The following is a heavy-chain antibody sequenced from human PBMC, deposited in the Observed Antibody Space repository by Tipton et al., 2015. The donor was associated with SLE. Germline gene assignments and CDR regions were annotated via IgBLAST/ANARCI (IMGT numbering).Heavy chain of an antibody. J-gene: IGHJ3*02. D-gene: IGHD5-24*01. CDR2: INHSGST. V-gene: IGHV4-34*01. Sequence: AGLVKPSETLSLTCAVYGGSFSGYYWSWIRQPPGKGLEWIGEINHSGSTSHNPSLKSRVTISVDTSKNQFSLKLSSVTAADTAVYYCARQEMATIRAFDIWGQGTMVTVSS. CDR1: GGSFSGYY. CDR3: ARQEMATIRAFDI.